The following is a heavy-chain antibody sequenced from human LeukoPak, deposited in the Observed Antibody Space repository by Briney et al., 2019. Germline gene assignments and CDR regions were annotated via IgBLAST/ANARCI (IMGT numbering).Heavy chain of an antibody. CDR2: ISGYNGNT. V-gene: IGHV1-18*01. J-gene: IGHJ6*04. Sequence: GASVKVSCKASGYTFTSYGITWVRQAPGQGLEWMGWISGYNGNTNYAQKFQGRVTITADKSTSTAYMELSRLRSDDTAVYYCARVDLVWGKGTTVTISS. D-gene: IGHD3/OR15-3a*01. CDR1: GYTFTSYG. CDR3: ARVDLV.